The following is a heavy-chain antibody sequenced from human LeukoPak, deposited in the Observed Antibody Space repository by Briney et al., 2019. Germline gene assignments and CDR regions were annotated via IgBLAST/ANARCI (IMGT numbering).Heavy chain of an antibody. Sequence: SETLSLTCTVSGGSISSYYGSWVRQPAGKGLEWIGRIYTSGSTNYNPSLMSRVTMSVDTSKNQFSLKLSSVTAADTAVYYCARGIYGDYSWGVSPNWFDAWGQGTLVTVSS. CDR2: IYTSGST. D-gene: IGHD4-17*01. V-gene: IGHV4-4*07. CDR3: ARGIYGDYSWGVSPNWFDA. J-gene: IGHJ5*02. CDR1: GGSISSYY.